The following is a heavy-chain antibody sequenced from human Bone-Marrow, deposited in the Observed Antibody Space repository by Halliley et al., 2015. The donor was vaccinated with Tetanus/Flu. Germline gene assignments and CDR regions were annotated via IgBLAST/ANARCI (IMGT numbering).Heavy chain of an antibody. CDR2: IYHSGTT. Sequence: TLSLACTVSGGSISTYYWSWIRQPPGKGLEWIGYIYHSGTTNYNPSLKNRVTISADTSKNRFSLRLGSVTAADTAVYYCARGGAGSNSFGYWGQGTLVTFSA. V-gene: IGHV4-59*01. CDR3: ARGGAGSNSFGY. J-gene: IGHJ4*02. CDR1: GGSISTYY. D-gene: IGHD5-12*01.